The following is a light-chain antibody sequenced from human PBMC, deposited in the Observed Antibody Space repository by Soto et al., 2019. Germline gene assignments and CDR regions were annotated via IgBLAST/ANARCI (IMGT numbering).Light chain of an antibody. CDR1: SSDIGKLRL. Sequence: QSALAQPASVSWAPGQSVTISCTGTSSDIGKLRLGSLYQQHPGKGPKVVMFEVNQRPSWLSHRLAGSTSGKTASLTISGLPTEDEADYYRCSYADNNTYVFGSGTKVTVL. V-gene: IGLV2-23*02. CDR3: CSYADNNTYV. CDR2: EVN. J-gene: IGLJ1*01.